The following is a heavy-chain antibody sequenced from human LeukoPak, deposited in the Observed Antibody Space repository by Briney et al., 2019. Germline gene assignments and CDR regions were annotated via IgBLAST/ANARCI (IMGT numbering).Heavy chain of an antibody. J-gene: IGHJ3*02. CDR1: GGSISSYY. CDR2: IYTSGST. D-gene: IGHD3-9*01. CDR3: ARDMGSLYYDILTAGDAFDI. V-gene: IGHV4-4*07. Sequence: MTSETLSLTCTVSGGSISSYYWSWIRQPAGKGLEWIGRIYTSGSTNYNPSLKSRVTMSVDTSKNQFSLKLSSVTAADTAVYYCARDMGSLYYDILTAGDAFDIWGQGTMVTVSS.